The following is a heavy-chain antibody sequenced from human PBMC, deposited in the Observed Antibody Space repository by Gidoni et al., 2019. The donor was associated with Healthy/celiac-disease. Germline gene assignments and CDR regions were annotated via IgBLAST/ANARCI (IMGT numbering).Heavy chain of an antibody. V-gene: IGHV3-48*02. Sequence: EVQLVESGGGLVQPGGSLRLSCAASGFTFLSYSMNWVRQAPGKGLEWVSYISSSSSTIYYADSGKGRFTISRDNAKNSLYLQMNSLRDEDTAVYYCARDAYYYDSSDAFDIWGQGTMVTVSS. J-gene: IGHJ3*02. CDR3: ARDAYYYDSSDAFDI. D-gene: IGHD3-22*01. CDR2: ISSSSSTI. CDR1: GFTFLSYS.